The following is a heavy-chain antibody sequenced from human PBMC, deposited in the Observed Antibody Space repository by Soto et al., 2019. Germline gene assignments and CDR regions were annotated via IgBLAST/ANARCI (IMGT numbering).Heavy chain of an antibody. J-gene: IGHJ4*02. CDR2: IRQDGTER. CDR1: GFRFSTYW. V-gene: IGHV3-7*01. Sequence: QLVESGGGLVQPGGSLRLSCAGSGFRFSTYWMGWVRQAPGKRLEWVANIRQDGTERSYADSVKGRFTISRDNAKNDLYLQMDSLGADDAAVYYCVRENYFDYWGQGTLVTVYS. CDR3: VRENYFDY.